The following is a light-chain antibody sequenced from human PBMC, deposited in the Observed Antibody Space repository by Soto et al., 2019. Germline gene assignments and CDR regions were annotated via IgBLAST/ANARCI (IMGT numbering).Light chain of an antibody. CDR2: GAS. CDR1: QSVGTR. J-gene: IGKJ5*01. Sequence: EILLTQSPDTLSLSPGERATLSCRAAQSVGTRLAWYQHKTGQAPRLLIYGASSRATGIPARFSGSRSGTDFTLTISSLEPEDFGVYFCHQRNKFGQGTRLEIK. CDR3: HQRNK. V-gene: IGKV3-11*01.